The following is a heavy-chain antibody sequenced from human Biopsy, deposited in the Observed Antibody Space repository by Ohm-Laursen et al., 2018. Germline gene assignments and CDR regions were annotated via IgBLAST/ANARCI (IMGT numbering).Heavy chain of an antibody. CDR1: GDSISSYY. V-gene: IGHV4-59*01. Sequence: GTLSLTCSVSGDSISSYYWSWIRQPPGRGLEWIGYVYYTGSTDYNPSLQSRVTISVDTSKNHFSLRLRSVTPADTAIYYCARDRGFYSDRTVPGYFDLWGRGTLVTVSS. D-gene: IGHD3-22*01. J-gene: IGHJ2*01. CDR2: VYYTGST. CDR3: ARDRGFYSDRTVPGYFDL.